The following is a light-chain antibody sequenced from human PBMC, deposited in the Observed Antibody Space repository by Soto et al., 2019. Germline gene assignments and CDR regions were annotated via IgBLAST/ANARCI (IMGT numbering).Light chain of an antibody. J-gene: IGKJ3*01. CDR2: DAS. V-gene: IGKV1-5*01. Sequence: DIQMTQSPSTLSASVGDRVTITCRASQSISSWLAWYQQKPGKAPKLLIYDASSLESGVPSRFSGSGSGTELTLTISSLQPDDFATYYCQQYNSYLFTFGPGTKVDIK. CDR3: QQYNSYLFT. CDR1: QSISSW.